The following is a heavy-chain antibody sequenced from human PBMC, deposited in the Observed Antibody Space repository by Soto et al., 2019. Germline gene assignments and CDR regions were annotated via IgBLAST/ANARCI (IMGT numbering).Heavy chain of an antibody. CDR1: GGTFYSYP. CDR2: IIPLSGTA. Sequence: QVQLVQSGAQVKKPGSSVRVSCKASGGTFYSYPISWMRLAPGQGPEWMGGIIPLSGTAKYAQRFQGRVTLTADDSTSTVYMELTTLRFEDTAVYYCAREGFSGTYYVHWGQGTQLTVS. CDR3: AREGFSGTYYVH. J-gene: IGHJ4*02. V-gene: IGHV1-69*01. D-gene: IGHD1-26*01.